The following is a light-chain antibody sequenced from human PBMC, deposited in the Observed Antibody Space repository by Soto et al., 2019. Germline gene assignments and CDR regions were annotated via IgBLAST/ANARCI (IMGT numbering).Light chain of an antibody. CDR2: KIS. V-gene: IGKV2-24*01. J-gene: IGKJ2*01. CDR3: MQATQFPGT. Sequence: DIVMTQTPLSSPVTLGQPASISCRSSQSLVHGDGNTYLSWLQQRPGQPPRLLIYKISKRSSGGPDRFSGSGAGTDFTLIISKVEAEDVGVYYCMQATQFPGTFGQGTRLEIK. CDR1: QSLVHGDGNTY.